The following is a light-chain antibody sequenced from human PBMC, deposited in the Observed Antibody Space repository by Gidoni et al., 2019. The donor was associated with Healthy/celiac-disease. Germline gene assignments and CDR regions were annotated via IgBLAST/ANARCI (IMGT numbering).Light chain of an antibody. V-gene: IGKV1-9*01. CDR1: QGISSY. J-gene: IGKJ3*01. Sequence: DIQLTQSPSFLSASVGDRVTITCRASQGISSYLAWYQQKPGKAPKLLIYAASTLLSGVPSRFSGSGSGTEFTLTISSLQPEDFATYYCQQLNSYPSFGPGTKVDIK. CDR2: AAS. CDR3: QQLNSYPS.